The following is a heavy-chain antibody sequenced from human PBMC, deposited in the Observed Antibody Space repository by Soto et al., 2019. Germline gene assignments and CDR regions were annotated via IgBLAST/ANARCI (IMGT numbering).Heavy chain of an antibody. CDR2: ISGSGGST. V-gene: IGHV3-23*01. J-gene: IGHJ4*02. CDR1: GFTFSSYA. D-gene: IGHD3-10*01. Sequence: EVQLLESGGGLVQPGGSLRLSCAASGFTFSSYAMSWVRQAPGKGLEWVSAISGSGGSTYYADSVKGRFTISSDNSKNTLYLQMNSLRAEDTAVYYCAKVALFNYYGSGSYLAPFDYWGQGALVTVSA. CDR3: AKVALFNYYGSGSYLAPFDY.